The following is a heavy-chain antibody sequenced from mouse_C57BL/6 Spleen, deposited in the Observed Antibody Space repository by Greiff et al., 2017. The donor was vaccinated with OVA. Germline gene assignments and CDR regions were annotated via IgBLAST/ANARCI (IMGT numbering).Heavy chain of an antibody. D-gene: IGHD1-1*01. CDR3: TTVYYYGSSYGFAY. V-gene: IGHV1-62-3*01. CDR1: GYTFTSYW. J-gene: IGHJ3*01. Sequence: QVQLQQSGAELVKPGASVKLSCKASGYTFTSYWMHWVKQRPGRGLEWIGRIDPNSGGTKYNEKFKSKATLTVDKPSSTAYMQLSSLTSEDTAVYYCTTVYYYGSSYGFAYWGQGTLVTVSA. CDR2: IDPNSGGT.